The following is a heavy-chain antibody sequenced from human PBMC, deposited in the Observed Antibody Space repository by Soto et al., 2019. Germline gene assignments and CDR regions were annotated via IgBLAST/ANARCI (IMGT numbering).Heavy chain of an antibody. CDR3: AKNRGRVTTPWHFDY. CDR1: GFSFSSYA. V-gene: IGHV3-23*01. J-gene: IGHJ4*02. CDR2: ISGSGSPT. Sequence: GGSLRLSCAASGFSFSSYAMTWVRQAPGRGLEWVSAISGSGSPTYYADSVKGRFTISRDNSKNTLYLQMSSLRGEDTAVYYCAKNRGRVTTPWHFDYWGQGTLVTVSS. D-gene: IGHD4-17*01.